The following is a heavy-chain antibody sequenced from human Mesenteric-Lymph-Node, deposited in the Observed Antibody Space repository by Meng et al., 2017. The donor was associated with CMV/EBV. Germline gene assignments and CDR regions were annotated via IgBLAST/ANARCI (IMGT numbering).Heavy chain of an antibody. CDR1: GFTFSSYE. J-gene: IGHJ4*02. V-gene: IGHV3-48*03. Sequence: GESLKISCAASGFTFSSYEMNWVRQAPGKGLEWVAYISSSGSTIYYADSVKGRFTISRDNAKNSLYLQMNSLRAEDTAVYYCARGRGSSSYTYWGQGTLVTVSS. CDR3: ARGRGSSSYTY. D-gene: IGHD6-6*01. CDR2: ISSSGSTI.